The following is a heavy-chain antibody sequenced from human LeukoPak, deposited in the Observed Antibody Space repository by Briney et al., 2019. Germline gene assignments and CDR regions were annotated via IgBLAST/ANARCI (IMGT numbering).Heavy chain of an antibody. Sequence: GGSLRLSCAASGFTFSSYAMSWVRQAPGKGLECVSAISGSGGRTYYADSVKGRFTISRDNSKNTLYLQMNSLRAEDTAVYYCAKDRGYSGYDDTWGQGTLVTVSS. CDR2: ISGSGGRT. CDR3: AKDRGYSGYDDT. CDR1: GFTFSSYA. V-gene: IGHV3-23*01. D-gene: IGHD5-12*01. J-gene: IGHJ5*02.